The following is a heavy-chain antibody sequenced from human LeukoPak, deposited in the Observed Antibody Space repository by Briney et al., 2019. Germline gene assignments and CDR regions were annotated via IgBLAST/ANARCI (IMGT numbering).Heavy chain of an antibody. CDR1: GFTISSYW. CDR3: ARDDYAVPGGDY. CDR2: IKQDGTER. V-gene: IGHV3-7*01. D-gene: IGHD6-19*01. J-gene: IGHJ4*02. Sequence: GGSLRLSCAASGFTISSYWMSGVRQAPGKGLEWVANIKQDGTERYYLDSVKGRFTISRDNAKNSVYLQISSLRAEDTAVYYCARDDYAVPGGDYWGQGTLVTVSS.